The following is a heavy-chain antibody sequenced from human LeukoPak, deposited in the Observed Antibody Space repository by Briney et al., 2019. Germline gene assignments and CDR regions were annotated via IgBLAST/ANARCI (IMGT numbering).Heavy chain of an antibody. V-gene: IGHV4-34*01. CDR2: INHSGST. Sequence: SETLSLTCAVYGGSFSGYYWSWIRQPPGKGLEWIGEINHSGSTNYNPSLKSRVTISVDTSKNQFSLKLSSVTAADTAVYYCARGANLYDFWSGYTTGYLQNWGQGTLVTVSS. D-gene: IGHD3-3*01. CDR1: GGSFSGYY. CDR3: ARGANLYDFWSGYTTGYLQN. J-gene: IGHJ1*01.